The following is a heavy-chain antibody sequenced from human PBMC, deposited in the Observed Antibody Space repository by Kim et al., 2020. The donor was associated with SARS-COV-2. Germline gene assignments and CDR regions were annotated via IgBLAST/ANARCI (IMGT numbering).Heavy chain of an antibody. V-gene: IGHV4-59*08. D-gene: IGHD5-12*01. Sequence: SETLSLTCIVSGGSISGHYWSWIRQPPGKGLEWIVYMYYSGSTNYNPSLKSRVTISIDTSKNQVSLILSSVTAADTALYYCARHAATWTDAFDVWGQGTMVTVS. CDR3: ARHAATWTDAFDV. CDR2: MYYSGST. J-gene: IGHJ3*01. CDR1: GGSISGHY.